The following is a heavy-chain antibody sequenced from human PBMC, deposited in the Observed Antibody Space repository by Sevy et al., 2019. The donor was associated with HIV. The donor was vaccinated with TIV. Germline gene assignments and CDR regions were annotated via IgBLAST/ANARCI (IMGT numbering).Heavy chain of an antibody. Sequence: GGSLRLSCAASGFTFSNYGMHWVRQAPGKRLEWVAVVSYDGSTKYYADFVKGRFTISRDNSKNTVYLQMNTLRTEDTAVFYCAKGSKATDSAFDLWGQGTMVTVSS. J-gene: IGHJ3*01. CDR2: VSYDGSTK. V-gene: IGHV3-30*18. D-gene: IGHD1-26*01. CDR1: GFTFSNYG. CDR3: AKGSKATDSAFDL.